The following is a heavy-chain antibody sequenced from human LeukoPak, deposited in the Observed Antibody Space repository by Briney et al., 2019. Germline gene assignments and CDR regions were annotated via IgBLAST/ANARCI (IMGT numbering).Heavy chain of an antibody. Sequence: PSETLSLTCTVSGYSISSGYYWGWIRQPPGKGLEWIGSMYHSGSSYYNPSLKSRVIFSADTSKNQFSLKLSSVTAADTAVYYCARDLGGNRLGFDYWGQGTLVTVSS. CDR2: MYHSGSS. V-gene: IGHV4-38-2*02. D-gene: IGHD4-23*01. J-gene: IGHJ4*02. CDR1: GYSISSGYY. CDR3: ARDLGGNRLGFDY.